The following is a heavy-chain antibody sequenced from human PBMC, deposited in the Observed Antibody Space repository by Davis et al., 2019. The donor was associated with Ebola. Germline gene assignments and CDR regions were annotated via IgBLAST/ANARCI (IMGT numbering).Heavy chain of an antibody. CDR1: GGPISSHY. Sequence: PSETLSLTCTVSGGPISSHYWSWIRQPPGKGLEWIGTIYHSGATYSNPSPKSRVTLSVDTSKNQVSLKLTSVTATDTAVYYCARDTAYESIDYWGQGTLVTVSS. V-gene: IGHV4-59*11. CDR2: IYHSGAT. CDR3: ARDTAYESIDY. J-gene: IGHJ4*02. D-gene: IGHD5-12*01.